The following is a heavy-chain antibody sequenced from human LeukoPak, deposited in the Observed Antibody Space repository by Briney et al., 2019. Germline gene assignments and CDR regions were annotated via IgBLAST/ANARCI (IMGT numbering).Heavy chain of an antibody. V-gene: IGHV4-31*03. CDR1: GGSISSGGYY. J-gene: IGHJ4*02. CDR3: ARSGYSYGYFLGKFDY. Sequence: PSQTLSLACTVSGGSISSGGYYWSWIRQHPGMGLEWIGYIYYSGSTYYNPSLKSRVTISVDTSKNQFSLKLSSVTAADTAVYYCARSGYSYGYFLGKFDYWGQGTLVTVSS. D-gene: IGHD5-18*01. CDR2: IYYSGST.